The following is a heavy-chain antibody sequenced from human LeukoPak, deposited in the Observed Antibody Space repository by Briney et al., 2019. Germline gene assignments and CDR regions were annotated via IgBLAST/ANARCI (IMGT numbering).Heavy chain of an antibody. CDR2: ISWNGVTI. CDR1: GVIFEQYG. V-gene: IGHV3-9*01. Sequence: GGSLRLSCEVSGVIFEQYGMHWVRQAPGKGLEWVAGISWNGVTINYGDSVKGRSTISRDNAKSFLYLQMNSLRPEDTALYYCVKDISGWSYFDYWGQGTRVTVS. CDR3: VKDISGWSYFDY. J-gene: IGHJ4*02. D-gene: IGHD6-19*01.